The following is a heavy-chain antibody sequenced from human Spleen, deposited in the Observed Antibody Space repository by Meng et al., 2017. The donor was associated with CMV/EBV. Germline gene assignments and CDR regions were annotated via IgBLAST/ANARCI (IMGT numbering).Heavy chain of an antibody. CDR2: ISWNSGSI. CDR3: ARVAVFGVTYPLAFDL. Sequence: SLKISCAASGFTFDDYAMHWVRQAPGKGLEWVSGISWNSGSIGYADSVKGRFTISRDSALYLQMNRLRAEDTALYYCARVAVFGVTYPLAFDLWGQGTLVTVSS. V-gene: IGHV3-9*01. J-gene: IGHJ3*01. CDR1: GFTFDDYA. D-gene: IGHD3-3*01.